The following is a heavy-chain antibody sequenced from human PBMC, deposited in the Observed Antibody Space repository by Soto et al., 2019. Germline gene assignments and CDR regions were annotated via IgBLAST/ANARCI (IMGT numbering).Heavy chain of an antibody. CDR3: ASDAGYSYGPFDY. D-gene: IGHD5-18*01. V-gene: IGHV1-69*13. Sequence: ASVKVSCKASGGTFSSYAISWVRQAPGQGLEWMGGIIPIFGTANYAQKFQGRVTITADESTSTAYMELSSLRSEDTAVSYCASDAGYSYGPFDYWGQGTLVTVSS. CDR1: GGTFSSYA. CDR2: IIPIFGTA. J-gene: IGHJ4*02.